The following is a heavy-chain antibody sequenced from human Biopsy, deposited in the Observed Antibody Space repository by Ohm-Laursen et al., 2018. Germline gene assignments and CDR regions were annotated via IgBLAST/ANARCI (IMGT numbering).Heavy chain of an antibody. V-gene: IGHV4-59*08. CDR1: NVSFSSFY. J-gene: IGHJ3*02. CDR2: VYYSGST. Sequence: SDTLSLTCAVYNVSFSSFYWSWIRQPPGKGLEWIGDVYYSGSTNRNPSLKSRVTILVDTSKNQFSPKLNSVTAADTAVYYCGRREVVITHDAFDTWGQGTMVTVSS. D-gene: IGHD3-22*01. CDR3: GRREVVITHDAFDT.